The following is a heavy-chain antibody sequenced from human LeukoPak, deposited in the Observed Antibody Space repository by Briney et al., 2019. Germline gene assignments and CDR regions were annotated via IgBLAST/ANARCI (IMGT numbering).Heavy chain of an antibody. V-gene: IGHV1-69*05. CDR2: IIPIFGTA. CDR1: GGTFSSYA. D-gene: IGHD2-15*01. CDR3: AREVDGKIDY. Sequence: SVKVSCKASGGTFSSYAISWVRQAPGRGLEWMGGIIPIFGTANYAQKFQGRVTITTDESTSTAYMELSSLRSEDTAVYYCAREVDGKIDYWGQGTLVTVSS. J-gene: IGHJ4*02.